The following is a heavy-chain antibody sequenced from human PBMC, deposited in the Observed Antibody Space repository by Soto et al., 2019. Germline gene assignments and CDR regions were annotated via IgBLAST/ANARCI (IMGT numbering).Heavy chain of an antibody. Sequence: QVQLQESGPGLVKPSQTLSFSCTVSGDSISSPHYYWTWVRQPPGKGLEWVGYIYYTGNNFYNPALQSRIAMSVDPSTNQFSLNLASVTAADTAVYYCAREPKQNYDTSTWNGGFDFWGPGTLVTVSS. V-gene: IGHV4-30-4*01. CDR1: GDSISSPHYY. D-gene: IGHD3-22*01. CDR3: AREPKQNYDTSTWNGGFDF. J-gene: IGHJ4*02. CDR2: IYYTGNN.